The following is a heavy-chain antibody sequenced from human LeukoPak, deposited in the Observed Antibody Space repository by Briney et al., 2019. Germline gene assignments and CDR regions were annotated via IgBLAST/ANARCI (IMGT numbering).Heavy chain of an antibody. Sequence: ASVKVSCKASGYTFTNYGVTWVRQVPGQGLEWMGWISAKNGNIKYEQKVQGRVTMTIDRSTDTAYMELNSLRFDDTAVYYCARAPPGYNNEWDFDYWGQGTLVTVSS. D-gene: IGHD5-24*01. J-gene: IGHJ4*02. CDR1: GYTFTNYG. CDR3: ARAPPGYNNEWDFDY. CDR2: ISAKNGNI. V-gene: IGHV1-18*04.